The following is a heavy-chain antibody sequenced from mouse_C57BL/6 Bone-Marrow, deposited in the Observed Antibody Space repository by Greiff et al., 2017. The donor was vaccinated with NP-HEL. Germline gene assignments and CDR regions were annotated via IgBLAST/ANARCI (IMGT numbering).Heavy chain of an antibody. V-gene: IGHV3-6*01. CDR3: AATVSGDY. J-gene: IGHJ2*01. CDR2: ISYDGSN. CDR1: GYSITSGYY. Sequence: EVQLQQSGPGLVKPSQSLSLTCSVTGYSITSGYYWNWIRQFPGNKLEWMGYISYDGSNNYNPSLKNRISITRDTSKNQFFLKLNSVTTEDTATYYCAATVSGDYWGQGTTLTVSS. D-gene: IGHD1-1*01.